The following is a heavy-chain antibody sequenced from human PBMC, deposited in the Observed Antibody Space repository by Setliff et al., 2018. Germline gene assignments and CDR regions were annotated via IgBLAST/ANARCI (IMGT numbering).Heavy chain of an antibody. Sequence: SETLSLTCSVYGASISSDGYYWSWIRQYPGKGLEWIGYIYYSGSTYYNPSLKSRVTISLDTSENQFSLELTSVTAADTAVYYCARSRTIAVKGGVFAVWGRGTLVTVSS. CDR1: GASISSDGYY. D-gene: IGHD6-19*01. J-gene: IGHJ2*01. CDR2: IYYSGST. CDR3: ARSRTIAVKGGVFAV. V-gene: IGHV4-31*03.